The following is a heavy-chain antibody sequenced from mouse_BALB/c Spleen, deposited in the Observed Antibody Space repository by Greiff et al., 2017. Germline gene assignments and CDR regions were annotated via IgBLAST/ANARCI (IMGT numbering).Heavy chain of an antibody. Sequence: VQLQQSGAELARPGASVKMSCKASGYTFTSYTMHWVKQRPGQGLEWIGYINPSSGYTNYNQKFKDKATLTADKSSSTAYMQLSSLTSEDSAVYYCARFITFYYAMDYWGQGTSVTVSS. CDR2: INPSSGYT. CDR3: ARFITFYYAMDY. CDR1: GYTFTSYT. J-gene: IGHJ4*01. V-gene: IGHV1-4*01. D-gene: IGHD1-2*01.